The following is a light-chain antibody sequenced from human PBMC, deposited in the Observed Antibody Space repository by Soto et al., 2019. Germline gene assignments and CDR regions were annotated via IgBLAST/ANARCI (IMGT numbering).Light chain of an antibody. V-gene: IGLV6-57*01. CDR2: XXX. Sequence: NFMLTQPHSVSESPGKTVTISCTRSSGSIASNYVQWYQQRPGSSPXPXXXXXXQRPSGVPXXXXXXXXXXXXXXXLXISGLKTEDEADYYCQSFDSSDQVFGGGTKLTVL. CDR1: SGSIASNY. J-gene: IGLJ3*02. CDR3: QSFDSSDQV.